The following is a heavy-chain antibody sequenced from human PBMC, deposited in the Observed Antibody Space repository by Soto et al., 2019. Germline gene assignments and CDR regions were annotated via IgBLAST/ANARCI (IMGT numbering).Heavy chain of an antibody. CDR1: GGSISSYY. CDR3: ARGDYFDY. CDR2: IYYSGST. V-gene: IGHV4-59*01. J-gene: IGHJ4*02. Sequence: PSETLSLTCTVSGGSISSYYWSWIRQPPGKGLEWIGYIYYSGSTNYNPSLKSRVTISVDTSKNQFSLKLSSVTAADTAVYYCARGDYFDYWGQGTLVTSPQ.